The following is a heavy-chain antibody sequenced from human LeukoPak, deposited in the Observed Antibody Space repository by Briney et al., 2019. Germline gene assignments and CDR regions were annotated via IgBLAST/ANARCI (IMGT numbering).Heavy chain of an antibody. Sequence: SVKVSCKVSGYTFTGYYMHWVRQAPGQGLEWMGWINPNSGGTNYAQKFQGRVTMTRDTSISTAYMELSRLRSDDTAVYYCALDLGELLELDYWGQGTLVTVSS. CDR3: ALDLGELLELDY. CDR2: INPNSGGT. D-gene: IGHD3-16*01. V-gene: IGHV1-2*02. CDR1: GYTFTGYY. J-gene: IGHJ4*02.